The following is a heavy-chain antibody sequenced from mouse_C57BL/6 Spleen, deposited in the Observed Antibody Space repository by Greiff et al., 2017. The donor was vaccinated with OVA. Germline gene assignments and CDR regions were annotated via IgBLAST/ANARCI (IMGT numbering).Heavy chain of an antibody. Sequence: QVQLKQPGTELVKPGASVKLSCKASGSSFTSYWMHWVKQRPGQGLEWIGNINPSNGGTTYNEKFKGKATLTVDKSSSTAYMQLNSLTSEDSAVYYCARSGYYGYDVDAKDYWGQGTSGTVS. J-gene: IGHJ4*01. D-gene: IGHD2-2*01. CDR2: INPSNGGT. V-gene: IGHV1-53*01. CDR3: ARSGYYGYDVDAKDY. CDR1: GSSFTSYW.